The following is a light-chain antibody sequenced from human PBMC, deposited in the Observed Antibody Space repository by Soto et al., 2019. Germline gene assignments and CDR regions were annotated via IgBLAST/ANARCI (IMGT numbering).Light chain of an antibody. V-gene: IGKV3-20*01. CDR1: QNVGSLY. Sequence: EIVLTQSPGTLSLSPGERATLSCRASQNVGSLYIAWYQQRPGQSPRLLIYGASTRASGVPDRFSGSGSGTDFALTISRLEPEDFAVYYCQQYGRSLPWTFGQGTKVEIK. CDR2: GAS. J-gene: IGKJ1*01. CDR3: QQYGRSLPWT.